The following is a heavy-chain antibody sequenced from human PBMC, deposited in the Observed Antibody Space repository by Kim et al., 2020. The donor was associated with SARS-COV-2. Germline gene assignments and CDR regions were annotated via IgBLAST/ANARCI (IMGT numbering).Heavy chain of an antibody. CDR3: ARGPSSDIAARPLDY. D-gene: IGHD6-6*01. CDR2: ISYDGSNK. CDR1: GFTFSSYA. Sequence: GGSLRLSCAASGFTFSSYAMHWVRQAPGKGLEWVAVISYDGSNKYYADSVKGRFTISRDNSKNTLYLQMNSLRAEDTAVYYCARGPSSDIAARPLDYWGQGTLVTVSS. V-gene: IGHV3-30-3*01. J-gene: IGHJ4*02.